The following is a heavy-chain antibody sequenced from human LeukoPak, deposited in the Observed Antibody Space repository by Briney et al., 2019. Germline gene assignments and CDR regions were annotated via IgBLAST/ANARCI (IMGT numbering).Heavy chain of an antibody. Sequence: PGGSLRLSCAASGFTFSTYSMNWVRQAPGKGLEWIAYIGSGSTIIHYTDSVKGRFTISRDNAENSLYLRMNSLRAEDTAVYYCARVPIGHNNWFDSWGQGTLVTVSS. J-gene: IGHJ5*01. CDR3: ARVPIGHNNWFDS. V-gene: IGHV3-48*01. CDR2: IGSGSTII. CDR1: GFTFSTYS. D-gene: IGHD3/OR15-3a*01.